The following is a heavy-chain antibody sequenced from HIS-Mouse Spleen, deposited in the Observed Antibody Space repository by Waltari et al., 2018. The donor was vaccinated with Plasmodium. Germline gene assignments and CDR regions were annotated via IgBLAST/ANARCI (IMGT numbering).Heavy chain of an antibody. CDR1: GFTFSGYA. J-gene: IGHJ6*02. D-gene: IGHD3-3*01. V-gene: IGHV3-30*04. CDR3: ARLYYDFWSGYYPYGMDV. CDR2: ISYDGSNK. Sequence: QVQLVESGGGVVQPGRSLGLSCAASGFTFSGYATPWVRQAPGKGLEWVAVISYDGSNKYYADSVKGRFTISRDNSKNTLYLQMNSLRAEDTAVYYCARLYYDFWSGYYPYGMDVWGQGTTVTVSS.